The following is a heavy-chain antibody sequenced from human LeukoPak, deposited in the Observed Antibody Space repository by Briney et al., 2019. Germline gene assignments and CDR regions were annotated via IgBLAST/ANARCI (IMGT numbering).Heavy chain of an antibody. CDR2: IYTDGST. Sequence: PSETLSLTCTVSGGSISSYDWSWIRQAAGKGLEWIGRIYTDGSTNYNPTLKSRVTISVDTSKNQFSLKLSSVTAADTAVYYCAREARLSYYYMDVWGKGTTVTVSS. V-gene: IGHV4-4*07. CDR1: GGSISSYD. J-gene: IGHJ6*03. CDR3: AREARLSYYYMDV. D-gene: IGHD3-16*02.